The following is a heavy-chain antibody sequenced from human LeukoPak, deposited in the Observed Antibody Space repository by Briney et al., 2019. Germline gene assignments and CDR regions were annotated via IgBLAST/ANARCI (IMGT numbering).Heavy chain of an antibody. CDR2: ISGSGGST. J-gene: IGHJ5*02. Sequence: GGSLRLSCAASGFTFSSYAISWVHQAPGKGLEWVSAISGSGGSTYYADSVKGRFTISRDNSKNTLYLQMNSLRAEDTAVYYCARSQAMANWFDPWGQGTLVTVSS. V-gene: IGHV3-23*01. CDR1: GFTFSSYA. CDR3: ARSQAMANWFDP. D-gene: IGHD5-18*01.